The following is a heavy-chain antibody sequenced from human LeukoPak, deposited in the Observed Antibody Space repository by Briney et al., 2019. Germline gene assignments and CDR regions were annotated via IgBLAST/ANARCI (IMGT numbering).Heavy chain of an antibody. J-gene: IGHJ6*03. CDR1: GGSFSGYY. CDR2: INHSGST. Sequence: SETLSLTCAVYGGSFSGYYWSWIRQPPGKGLEWIGEINHSGSTNYNPSLKSRVTISVDTSKNQFSLKLSSVTAADTAVYYCARGGVITMVRGVNYMDVWGKGTTVTVSS. CDR3: ARGGVITMVRGVNYMDV. V-gene: IGHV4-34*01. D-gene: IGHD3-10*01.